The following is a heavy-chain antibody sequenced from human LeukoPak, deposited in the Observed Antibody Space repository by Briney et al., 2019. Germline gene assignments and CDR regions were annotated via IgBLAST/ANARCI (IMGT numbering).Heavy chain of an antibody. CDR3: ARAGWDYYDSSGYSPGAFDI. J-gene: IGHJ3*02. Sequence: GGSLRLSCAASGFTFSTYTMNWVRQAPGKGLEWVSSISSSSSYIYYADSVKGRFTISRDNAKNSLYLQMNSLRAEDTAVYYCARAGWDYYDSSGYSPGAFDIWGQGTMVTVSS. V-gene: IGHV3-21*01. CDR1: GFTFSTYT. D-gene: IGHD3-22*01. CDR2: ISSSSSYI.